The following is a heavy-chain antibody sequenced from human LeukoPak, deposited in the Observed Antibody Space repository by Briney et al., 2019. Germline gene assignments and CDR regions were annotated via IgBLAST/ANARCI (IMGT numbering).Heavy chain of an antibody. Sequence: AMSYDGSNKYYADPVKGRFTISRDDSKNTLYLQMNSLRAEDTAVYYCAKSVVAASYFDYWGQGTLVTVSS. J-gene: IGHJ4*02. CDR3: AKSVVAASYFDY. CDR2: MSYDGSNK. D-gene: IGHD2-15*01. V-gene: IGHV3-30*18.